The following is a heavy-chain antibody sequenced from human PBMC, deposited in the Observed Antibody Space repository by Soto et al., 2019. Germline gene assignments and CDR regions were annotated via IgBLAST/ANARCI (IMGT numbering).Heavy chain of an antibody. Sequence: PGGSLRLSCAASGFTFSSYGMHWVRQAPGKGLEWVAVISYDGSNKYYADSVKGRFTISRDNSKNTLYLQMNSLRAEDTAVYYCAKDDAIFGVVMVLDPWGQGTLVTVSS. CDR2: ISYDGSNK. J-gene: IGHJ5*02. CDR1: GFTFSSYG. CDR3: AKDDAIFGVVMVLDP. D-gene: IGHD3-3*01. V-gene: IGHV3-30*18.